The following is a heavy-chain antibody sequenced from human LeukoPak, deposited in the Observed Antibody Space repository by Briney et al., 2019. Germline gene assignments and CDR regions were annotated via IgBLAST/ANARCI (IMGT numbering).Heavy chain of an antibody. Sequence: SETLSLTCTVSRGSIIGYYWTWIRQPRGKGLQWIGYMYYSGTTKYNPSLKSRVTTSMDTSKNQFSLKVNSVTAADTAVYYCARVGFWSGSYTGYFDYWGQGALVTVSS. D-gene: IGHD3-3*01. V-gene: IGHV4-59*12. J-gene: IGHJ4*02. CDR1: RGSIIGYY. CDR2: MYYSGTT. CDR3: ARVGFWSGSYTGYFDY.